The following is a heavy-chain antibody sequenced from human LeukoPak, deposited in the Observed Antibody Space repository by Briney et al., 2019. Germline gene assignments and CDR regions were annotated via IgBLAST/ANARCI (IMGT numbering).Heavy chain of an antibody. D-gene: IGHD3-22*01. J-gene: IGHJ1*01. CDR3: ASTHYDSSGYQEYFQH. V-gene: IGHV1-18*03. CDR1: GYTLTNYA. Sequence: GASVKVSCKAAGYTLTNYAISWVRQAPGQGLEWMGWISAYNGNTNYAQKLQGRVTMTTDTSTSTAYMELRSLRSDDMAVYYCASTHYDSSGYQEYFQHWGQGTLVTVSS. CDR2: ISAYNGNT.